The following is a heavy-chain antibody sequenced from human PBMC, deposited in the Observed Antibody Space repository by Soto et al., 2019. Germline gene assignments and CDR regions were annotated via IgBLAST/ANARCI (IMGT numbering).Heavy chain of an antibody. J-gene: IGHJ4*02. CDR1: GFSLTTSGVG. CDR2: IYWDDDK. D-gene: IGHD3-16*01. V-gene: IGHV2-5*02. Sequence: QITLKESGPTLVKPTQTLTLTCTLSGFSLTTSGVGVGWIRQPPGKALEWLALIYWDDDKRYNPSLKSRLTITKDTSKNQVVLTMTNMDPVDTATYYCARSVSRLTLGPLGSFDYWGQGALVTVSS. CDR3: ARSVSRLTLGPLGSFDY.